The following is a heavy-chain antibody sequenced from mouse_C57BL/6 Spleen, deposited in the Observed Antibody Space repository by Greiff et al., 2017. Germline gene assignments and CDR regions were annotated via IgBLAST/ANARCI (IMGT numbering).Heavy chain of an antibody. CDR2: ISSGSSTI. CDR3: ASEYGSSAWFAY. V-gene: IGHV5-17*01. D-gene: IGHD1-1*01. CDR1: GFTFSDYG. J-gene: IGHJ3*01. Sequence: DVMLVESGGGLVKPGGSLKLSCAASGFTFSDYGMHWVRQAPEKGLEWVAYISSGSSTIYYADTVKGRFTIARDNAKNTLFLQMTSLRAEDTAMYYCASEYGSSAWFAYWGQGTLVTVSA.